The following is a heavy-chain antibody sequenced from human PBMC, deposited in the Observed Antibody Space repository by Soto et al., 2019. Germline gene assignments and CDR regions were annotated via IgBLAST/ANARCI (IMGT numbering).Heavy chain of an antibody. D-gene: IGHD3-10*01. V-gene: IGHV3-30*18. J-gene: IGHJ4*02. CDR1: GFTFSSYG. CDR2: ISYDGSNK. CDR3: AKDRGLRLRGVTYYFDY. Sequence: QVQLVESGGGVVQPGRSLRLSCAASGFTFSSYGMHWVRQAPGKGLEWVAVISYDGSNKYYADSVKGRFTISRDNYKNTLYLQMNSLRAEDTAVYYCAKDRGLRLRGVTYYFDYWGQGTLVTVSS.